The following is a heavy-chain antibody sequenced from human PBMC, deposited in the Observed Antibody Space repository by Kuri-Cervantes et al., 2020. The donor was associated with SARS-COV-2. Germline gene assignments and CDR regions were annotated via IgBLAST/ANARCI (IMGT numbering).Heavy chain of an antibody. CDR1: GFSFSNHA. V-gene: IGHV3-30*04. Sequence: GESLKISCAASGFSFSNHAIHWVRQAPGKGLAWVAVISNNGNNKYYADSVKGRFTISRDNSKNTLYLQMNSLRADDTAIYYCTRDSHYDFLTGYYSDFWGQGTLDTVSS. CDR2: ISNNGNNK. D-gene: IGHD3-9*01. CDR3: TRDSHYDFLTGYYSDF. J-gene: IGHJ4*02.